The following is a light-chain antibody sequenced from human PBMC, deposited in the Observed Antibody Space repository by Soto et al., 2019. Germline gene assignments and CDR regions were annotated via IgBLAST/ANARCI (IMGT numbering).Light chain of an antibody. CDR2: GAS. Sequence: EIVLTQSPATLSLSPVERATLSGRASQSVSSSYLAWYQQKPGQAPRLLIYGASSRATGIPDRLSGSGSGTDFTLTISRLEPEDFALYYCQHYVERSPITFGQGTRLEI. V-gene: IGKV3-20*01. CDR1: QSVSSSY. CDR3: QHYVERSPIT. J-gene: IGKJ5*01.